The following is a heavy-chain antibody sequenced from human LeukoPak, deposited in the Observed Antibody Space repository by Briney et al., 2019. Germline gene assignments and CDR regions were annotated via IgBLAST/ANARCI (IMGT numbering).Heavy chain of an antibody. Sequence: PSETLSLTCTVSGGSISSYYWSWIRQPPGKGLEWIGYIYYSGSTNYNPSLKSRVTISVDKSKNQFSLKLSSVTAADTAVYYCARETYYYDSSGYYPGAFDIWGQGTMVTVSS. CDR3: ARETYYYDSSGYYPGAFDI. CDR1: GGSISSYY. CDR2: IYYSGST. J-gene: IGHJ3*02. D-gene: IGHD3-22*01. V-gene: IGHV4-59*12.